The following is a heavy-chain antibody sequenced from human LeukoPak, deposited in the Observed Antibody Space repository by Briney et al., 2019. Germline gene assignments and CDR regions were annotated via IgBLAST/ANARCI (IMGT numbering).Heavy chain of an antibody. J-gene: IGHJ4*02. V-gene: IGHV3-21*01. CDR3: ARGVVRYFDY. CDR1: GFTFSGYS. Sequence: PGGSLRLSCAATGFTFSGYSMNWVRQAPGKGLEWVSSISSSSSYIYYADSVKGRFTISRDNAKNSLYLQMNSLRAEDTAVYYCARGVVRYFDYWGQGALVTVSS. D-gene: IGHD3-9*01. CDR2: ISSSSSYI.